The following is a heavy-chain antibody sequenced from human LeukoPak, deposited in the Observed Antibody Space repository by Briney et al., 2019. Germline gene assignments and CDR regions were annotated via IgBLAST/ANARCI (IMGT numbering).Heavy chain of an antibody. CDR3: ARDNGEWRLNWFDH. D-gene: IGHD2-8*01. CDR2: IWDDGNNK. V-gene: IGHV3-33*01. CDR1: GFTFSTYV. J-gene: IGHJ5*02. Sequence: GGSLRLSCAASGFTFSTYVMHWVRQAPGKGLDWVALIWDDGNNKYYADSVKGRFTISRDNSKNTLYLLMNSLRAEDTAVYYCARDNGEWRLNWFDHWGQGTLVTVSS.